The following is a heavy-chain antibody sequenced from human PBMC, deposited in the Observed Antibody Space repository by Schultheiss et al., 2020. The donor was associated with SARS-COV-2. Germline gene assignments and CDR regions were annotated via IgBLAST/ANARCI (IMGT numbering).Heavy chain of an antibody. CDR3: TPEQVVAATPTPFDY. CDR2: IKSKTDGGTT. Sequence: GESLKISCAASGFTFSNAWMSWVRQAPGKGLEWVGRIKSKTDGGTTDYAAPVKGRFTISRDDSKNTLYLQMNSLKTEDTAVYYCTPEQVVAATPTPFDYWGQGTLVTVSS. V-gene: IGHV3-15*01. CDR1: GFTFSNAW. D-gene: IGHD2-15*01. J-gene: IGHJ4*02.